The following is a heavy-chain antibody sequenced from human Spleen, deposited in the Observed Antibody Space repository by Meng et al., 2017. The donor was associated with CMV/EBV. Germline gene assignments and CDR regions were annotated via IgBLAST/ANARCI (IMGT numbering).Heavy chain of an antibody. D-gene: IGHD3-3*01. CDR2: ISSSGSTI. CDR1: GFTFSSYA. V-gene: IGHV3-48*03. Sequence: GESLKISCAASGFTFSSYAMAWVRQAPGKGLEWVSYISSSGSTIYYADSVKGRFTISRDNAKNSLYLQMNSLRAEDTAVYCCASLEWLSQWGQGTLVTVSS. J-gene: IGHJ4*02. CDR3: ASLEWLSQ.